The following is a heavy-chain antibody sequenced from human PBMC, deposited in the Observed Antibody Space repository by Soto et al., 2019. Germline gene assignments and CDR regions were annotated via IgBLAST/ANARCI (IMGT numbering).Heavy chain of an antibody. CDR2: IYYSGST. J-gene: IGHJ4*02. Sequence: SSETLSLTCTVSCGSISSGGYYWSWIRRHPGKGLEWIGYIYYSGSTYYNPSLKSRVTISVDTSKNQFSLKLSSVTAADTAVYYCARLDSSGYYYGYYFDYWGQGTLVTVSS. CDR1: CGSISSGGYY. CDR3: ARLDSSGYYYGYYFDY. D-gene: IGHD3-22*01. V-gene: IGHV4-31*03.